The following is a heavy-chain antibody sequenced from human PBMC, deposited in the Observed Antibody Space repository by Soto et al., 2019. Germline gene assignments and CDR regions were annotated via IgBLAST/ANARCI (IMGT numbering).Heavy chain of an antibody. Sequence: SETLSLTCTVSGGSISSGGYYWSWIRQHPGKGLEWIGYIYYSGSTYYNPSLKSRATISVDTSKNQFSLKLSSVTAADTAVYYCAGRIAVAGTDSVDYWGQGTLVTSPQ. J-gene: IGHJ4*02. V-gene: IGHV4-31*03. CDR3: AGRIAVAGTDSVDY. D-gene: IGHD6-19*01. CDR1: GGSISSGGYY. CDR2: IYYSGST.